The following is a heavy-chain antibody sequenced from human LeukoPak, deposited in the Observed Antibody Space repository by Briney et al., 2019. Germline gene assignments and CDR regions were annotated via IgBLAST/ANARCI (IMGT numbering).Heavy chain of an antibody. V-gene: IGHV4-38-2*01. Sequence: SETLSLTCAVSGYSISSGYYWGWIRQPPGKGLEWIGSIYHSGNTYYNPSLKSRVTISVDTSKNQFSLRVNSVTATDTAVYYCAKGLWFGEYYFDSWGQGTLVTVSS. D-gene: IGHD3-10*01. J-gene: IGHJ4*02. CDR2: IYHSGNT. CDR3: AKGLWFGEYYFDS. CDR1: GYSISSGYY.